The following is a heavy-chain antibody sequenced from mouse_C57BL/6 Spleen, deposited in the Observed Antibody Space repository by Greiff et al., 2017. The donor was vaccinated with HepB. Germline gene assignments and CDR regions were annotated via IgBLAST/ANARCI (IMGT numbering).Heavy chain of an antibody. V-gene: IGHV1-81*01. D-gene: IGHD2-4*01. CDR1: GYTFTSYG. J-gene: IGHJ4*01. CDR3: ARPHYDHEDYAMDY. Sequence: QVQLQQSGAELARPGASVKLSCKASGYTFTSYGISWVKQRTGQGLEWIGEIYPRSGNTYYNEKFKGKATLTADKSSSTAYMELRSLTSEDSAVYFCARPHYDHEDYAMDYWGQGTSVTVSS. CDR2: IYPRSGNT.